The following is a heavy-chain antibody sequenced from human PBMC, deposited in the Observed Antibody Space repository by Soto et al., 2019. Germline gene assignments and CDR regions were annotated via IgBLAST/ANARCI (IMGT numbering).Heavy chain of an antibody. CDR1: GFTFSSYG. D-gene: IGHD1-26*01. J-gene: IGHJ4*02. CDR3: AKAEGGSYSGVFDY. Sequence: QVQLVESGGGVVQPGRSLRLSCAASGFTFSSYGIRWVRQAPGKGLEWVAIISYDGSNKYYADSVKGRFTISRDNSKNTLYLQMNSLRAEDTAVYYCAKAEGGSYSGVFDYWGQGTLVTVSS. V-gene: IGHV3-30*18. CDR2: ISYDGSNK.